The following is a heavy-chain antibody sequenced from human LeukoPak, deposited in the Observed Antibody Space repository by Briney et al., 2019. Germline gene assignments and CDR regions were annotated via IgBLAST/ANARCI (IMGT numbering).Heavy chain of an antibody. CDR1: GFTFNSYS. CDR2: IDSSGGNM. Sequence: GGSLRLSCAASGFTFNSYSMKWVRQAPGKGLQWVAVIDSSGGNMHYADSVEGRFTISRDNSKHTLYLQMTSLRADDTAVYYCATYMQRGAFDYWGQGTLVTVSS. J-gene: IGHJ4*02. CDR3: ATYMQRGAFDY. V-gene: IGHV3-23*01. D-gene: IGHD4/OR15-4a*01.